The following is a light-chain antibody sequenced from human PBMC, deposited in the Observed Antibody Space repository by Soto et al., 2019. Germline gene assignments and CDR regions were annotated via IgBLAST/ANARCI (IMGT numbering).Light chain of an antibody. CDR2: DAS. J-gene: IGKJ1*01. Sequence: DIQLTRSPSFLSASVGDRVTITCRASQSISSWLAWYQQKPGKAPKLLIYDASSLESGVPSRFSGSGSGTEFTLTIGSLQPDDFATYYCQQYNSYSPATFGQGTKVDIK. V-gene: IGKV1-5*01. CDR1: QSISSW. CDR3: QQYNSYSPAT.